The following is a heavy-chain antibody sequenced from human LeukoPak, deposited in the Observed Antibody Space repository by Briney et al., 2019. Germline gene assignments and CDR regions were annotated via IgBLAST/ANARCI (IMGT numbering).Heavy chain of an antibody. J-gene: IGHJ4*02. D-gene: IGHD3-10*01. Sequence: SETLSLTCSVSRGSISSSRYYWGWIRQPPGKGLEWIGTMYYDGSTYYNPSLKSRVTISVDTSKNQFSLKLSSVTAADTAVYYCAKDSELFYYGFGTDYWGQGTPVTVSS. CDR1: RGSISSSRYY. V-gene: IGHV4-39*02. CDR2: MYYDGST. CDR3: AKDSELFYYGFGTDY.